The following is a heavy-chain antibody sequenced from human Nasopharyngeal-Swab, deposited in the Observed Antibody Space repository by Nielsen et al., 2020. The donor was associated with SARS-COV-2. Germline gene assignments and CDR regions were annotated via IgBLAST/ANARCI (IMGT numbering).Heavy chain of an antibody. CDR2: IGDKDHNYAT. J-gene: IGHJ4*02. Sequence: GGSLRLSFAASGLIFSASAIHWVRQASGKGLEWVGRIGDKDHNYATTYGASVQGSFTISRDDSKNTAFLQRDSLKTEDTALYYCTTDFYFDYWGQGTLVTVSS. CDR3: TTDFYFDY. CDR1: GLIFSASA. V-gene: IGHV3-73*01.